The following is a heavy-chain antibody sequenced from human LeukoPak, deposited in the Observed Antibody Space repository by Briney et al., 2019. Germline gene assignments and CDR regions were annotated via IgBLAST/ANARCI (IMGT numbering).Heavy chain of an antibody. Sequence: GGSLRLSCAASGFTFSSYAMSWVRQAPGKGLEWVAFIRYDGSNKYYADSVKGRFTISRDNSKNTLYLQMKSLRAEDTAVYYCAKGGGYEAQYYYYYLDVWGKGTTVTISS. CDR1: GFTFSSYA. CDR2: IRYDGSNK. CDR3: AKGGGYEAQYYYYYLDV. J-gene: IGHJ6*03. D-gene: IGHD5-12*01. V-gene: IGHV3-30*02.